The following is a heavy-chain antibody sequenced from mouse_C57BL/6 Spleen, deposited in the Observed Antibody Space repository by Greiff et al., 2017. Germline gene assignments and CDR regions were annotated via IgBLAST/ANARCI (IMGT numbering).Heavy chain of an antibody. D-gene: IGHD1-1*01. Sequence: EVKLVESGGGLVKPGGSLKLSCAASGFTFSDYGMHWVRQAPEKGLEWVAYISSGSSTIYYADTVKGRFTISRDNAKNTLFLQMTSLRSEDTAMYYCARDYYGSSRPFDYWGQGTTLTVSS. V-gene: IGHV5-17*01. CDR1: GFTFSDYG. CDR3: ARDYYGSSRPFDY. J-gene: IGHJ2*01. CDR2: ISSGSSTI.